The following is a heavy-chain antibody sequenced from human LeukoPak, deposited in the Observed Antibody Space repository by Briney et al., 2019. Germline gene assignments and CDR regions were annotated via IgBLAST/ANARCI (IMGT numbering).Heavy chain of an antibody. V-gene: IGHV4-59*01. CDR2: IYYSGST. J-gene: IGHJ5*02. CDR1: GGSISSYY. D-gene: IGHD6-13*01. Sequence: PSETLSLTCTVSGGSISSYYWSWIRQPPGKGLEWIGYIYYSGSTNYNPSLKSRVTISVDTSKNQFSLKLSSVTAADTAVYYCARGLGQQLVEEGWFDPWGQGTLVTVSS. CDR3: ARGLGQQLVEEGWFDP.